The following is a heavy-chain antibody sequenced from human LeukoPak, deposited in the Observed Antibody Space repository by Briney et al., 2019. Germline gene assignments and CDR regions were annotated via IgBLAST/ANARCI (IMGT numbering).Heavy chain of an antibody. CDR3: AKDWPSEWQQLPDYDALYI. V-gene: IGHV3-23*01. CDR2: IGGST. CDR1: AFTFSSYT. D-gene: IGHD6-13*01. Sequence: PAGSLTLSCAAYAFTFSSYTMTWVRQAPGKGLEWVSAIGGSTYYADSVKGRFTISRDNSKNTLYLQRNSLRADDTAVYYCAKDWPSEWQQLPDYDALYIWGQGTMATVSS. J-gene: IGHJ3*02.